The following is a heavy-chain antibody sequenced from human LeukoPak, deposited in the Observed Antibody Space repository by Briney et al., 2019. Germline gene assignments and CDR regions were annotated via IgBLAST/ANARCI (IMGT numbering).Heavy chain of an antibody. J-gene: IGHJ3*02. CDR1: GFTFSSYA. V-gene: IGHV3-33*08. Sequence: GGSLRLSCAASGFTFSSYAMSWVRQAPGKGLEWVAVIWYDGSNKYYADSVKGRFTISRDNSKNTLYLQMNSLRAEDTAVYYCARYRKPYIVEDAFDIWGQGTMVTVSS. CDR2: IWYDGSNK. D-gene: IGHD2-15*01. CDR3: ARYRKPYIVEDAFDI.